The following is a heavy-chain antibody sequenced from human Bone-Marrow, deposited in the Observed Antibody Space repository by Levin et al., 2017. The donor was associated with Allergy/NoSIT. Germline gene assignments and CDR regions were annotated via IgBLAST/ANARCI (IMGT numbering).Heavy chain of an antibody. V-gene: IGHV3-23*01. CDR1: GFTFSSFL. J-gene: IGHJ4*02. CDR3: AKKGATTGDFDY. D-gene: IGHD1-26*01. CDR2: ISGSGDTT. Sequence: GESLKISCAASGFTFSSFLMTWVRQPPGKGLEWVSAISGSGDTTYYADSVKGRFTISRDNSKNTLYLQMNSLRAEDTAVYFCAKKGATTGDFDYWGQGTLVTVSS.